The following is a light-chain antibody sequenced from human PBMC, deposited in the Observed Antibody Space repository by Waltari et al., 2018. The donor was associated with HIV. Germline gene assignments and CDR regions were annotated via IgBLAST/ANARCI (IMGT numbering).Light chain of an antibody. CDR3: CSYVGVVNAFVL. Sequence: QSALTPPASVSGSPGQSITISCTGTSSNLVSWYQLHPGKAPKLISYEVTRRPAGVSGRFSASKSVNTASLTISGLQAEDEADYHCCSYVGVVNAFVLFGGGTKLTVL. CDR1: SSNL. CDR2: EVT. V-gene: IGLV2-23*02. J-gene: IGLJ2*01.